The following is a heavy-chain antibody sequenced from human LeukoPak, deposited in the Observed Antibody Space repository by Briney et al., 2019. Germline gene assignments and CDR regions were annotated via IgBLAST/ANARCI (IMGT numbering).Heavy chain of an antibody. CDR3: ARRYCSGGSCYFHYYYGMDV. V-gene: IGHV1-8*01. Sequence: ASVKVSCKASGYAFTSYDINWVRQATGQGLEWMGWMNPNSGNTGYAQKFQGRVTMTRNTSISTAYMELSSLRSEDTAVYYCARRYCSGGSCYFHYYYGMDVWGQGTTVTVSS. CDR2: MNPNSGNT. CDR1: GYAFTSYD. J-gene: IGHJ6*02. D-gene: IGHD2-15*01.